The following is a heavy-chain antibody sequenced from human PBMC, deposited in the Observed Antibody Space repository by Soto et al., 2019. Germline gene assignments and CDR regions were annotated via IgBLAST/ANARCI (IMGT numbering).Heavy chain of an antibody. D-gene: IGHD3-3*01. Sequence: GGSLRLSCAASGFTFSSYSMNWVRQAPGKGLEWVSYISSSSSTIYYADSVKGRFTISRDNAKNSLYLQMNSLRDEDTAVYYCPRDGDDFWSGYYSGTQYYGMDVWGQGTTVTVSS. CDR2: ISSSSSTI. CDR1: GFTFSSYS. J-gene: IGHJ6*02. CDR3: PRDGDDFWSGYYSGTQYYGMDV. V-gene: IGHV3-48*02.